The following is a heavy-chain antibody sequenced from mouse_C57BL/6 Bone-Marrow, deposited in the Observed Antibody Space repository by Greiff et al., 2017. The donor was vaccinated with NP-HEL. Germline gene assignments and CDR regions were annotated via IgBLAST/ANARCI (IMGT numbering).Heavy chain of an antibody. Sequence: QVQLKQSGAELVRPGASVTLSCKASGYTFTDYEMHWVKQTPVHGLEWIGAIDPETGGTAYNQKFKGKAILTADKSSSTAYMELRRLTSEDSAVYYCTIYGSGYYYAMDYWGQGTSVTVSS. CDR3: TIYGSGYYYAMDY. CDR1: GYTFTDYE. V-gene: IGHV1-15*01. J-gene: IGHJ4*01. CDR2: IDPETGGT. D-gene: IGHD1-1*01.